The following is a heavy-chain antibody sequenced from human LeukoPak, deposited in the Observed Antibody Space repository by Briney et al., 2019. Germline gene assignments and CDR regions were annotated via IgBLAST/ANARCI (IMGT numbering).Heavy chain of an antibody. CDR2: IIPIFGTA. Sequence: ASVKASCKASGGTFSSYAISWVRQAPGQGLEWMGGIIPIFGTANYAQKFQGRVTITTDESTSTAYMELSSLRSEDTAVYYCARGDGDYDFFGWFDPWGQGTLVTVSS. CDR1: GGTFSSYA. V-gene: IGHV1-69*05. D-gene: IGHD4-17*01. CDR3: ARGDGDYDFFGWFDP. J-gene: IGHJ5*02.